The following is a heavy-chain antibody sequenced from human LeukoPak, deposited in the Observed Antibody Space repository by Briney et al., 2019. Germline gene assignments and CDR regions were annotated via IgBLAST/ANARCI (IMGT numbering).Heavy chain of an antibody. Sequence: GGSLRLSCAASGFTFSSYWMSWVRQAPGKGLEWVANINKDGGEKYYVDSVKGRFTISRDNAKNSLYLQMNSLRADDTAVYYCAISYRCGLNNWGQGTLVTVSS. CDR1: GFTFSSYW. V-gene: IGHV3-7*03. D-gene: IGHD5-18*01. J-gene: IGHJ4*02. CDR2: INKDGGEK. CDR3: AISYRCGLNN.